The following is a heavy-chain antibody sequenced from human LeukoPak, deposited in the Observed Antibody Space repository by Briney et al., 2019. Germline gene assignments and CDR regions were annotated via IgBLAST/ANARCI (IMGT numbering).Heavy chain of an antibody. V-gene: IGHV1-18*01. D-gene: IGHD3-3*01. CDR2: ISAYNGNT. CDR1: GYTFTSYG. J-gene: IGHJ5*02. CDR3: ARAHRFGTYYDFWSGYWFDP. Sequence: ASVKVSCKASGYTFTSYGISWVRQASGQGLEWMGWISAYNGNTNYAQKLQGRVTMTTDTSTSTAYMELRSLRSDDTAVYYCARAHRFGTYYDFWSGYWFDPWGQGTLVTVSS.